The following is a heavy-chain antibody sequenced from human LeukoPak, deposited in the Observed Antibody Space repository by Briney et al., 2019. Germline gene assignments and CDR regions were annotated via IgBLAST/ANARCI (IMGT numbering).Heavy chain of an antibody. V-gene: IGHV4-34*01. D-gene: IGHD3-10*01. CDR2: INHSGST. J-gene: IGHJ4*02. Sequence: PSETLSLTCAVYGGSFRGYYWSWIRQPPGKGLEWIGEINHSGSTNYNPSLKSRVTISVDTSKNQFSLKLSSVTAADTAVYYCARGGNMVRYWGQGTLVTVSS. CDR3: ARGGNMVRY. CDR1: GGSFRGYY.